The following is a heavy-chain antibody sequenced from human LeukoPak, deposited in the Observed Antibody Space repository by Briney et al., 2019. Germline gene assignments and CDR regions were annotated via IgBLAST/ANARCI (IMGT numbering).Heavy chain of an antibody. J-gene: IGHJ4*02. CDR1: GFTTSSNY. CDR2: ICSAGRT. CDR3: ARPDRSGGSCYRY. D-gene: IGHD2-15*01. V-gene: IGHV3-66*01. Sequence: GGSLRLSCAAAGFTTSSNYMSWGRQAPGKGRGWGLDICSAGRTYYADSVKDRFTIARDNSKNAMYHQMNSLRSDDAAVYYCARPDRSGGSCYRYWGRGTVVTVSS.